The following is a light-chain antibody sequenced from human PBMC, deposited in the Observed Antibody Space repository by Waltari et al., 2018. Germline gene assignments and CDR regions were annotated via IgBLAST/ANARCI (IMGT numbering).Light chain of an antibody. CDR3: MQGTQWPYT. Sequence: DVVMTQSPLSLPVTLGQPASISCRSSQSLVHSDGNTSLYWFQQRPGQSPRRLIYKAFNRDGGVPDRFSGRGSGTDFTLEISRVEAEDVGIYYCMQGTQWPYTFGQGTKLEI. CDR1: QSLVHSDGNTS. J-gene: IGKJ2*01. V-gene: IGKV2-30*02. CDR2: KAF.